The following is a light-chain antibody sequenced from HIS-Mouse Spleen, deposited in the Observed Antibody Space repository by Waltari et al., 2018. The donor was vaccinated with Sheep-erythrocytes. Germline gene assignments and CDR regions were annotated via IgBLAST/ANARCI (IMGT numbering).Light chain of an antibody. CDR3: QAWDSSIVV. CDR2: DVS. Sequence: QSALTQPRSVSGSPGQSVTIPCTGTSSDVGGYNYVSWYKQHPGKAPKLMIYDVSKRPSGVPDRFSGSKSGNTASLTISGLQAEDEADYYCQAWDSSIVVFGGGTKLTVL. J-gene: IGLJ2*01. V-gene: IGLV2-11*01. CDR1: SSDVGGYNY.